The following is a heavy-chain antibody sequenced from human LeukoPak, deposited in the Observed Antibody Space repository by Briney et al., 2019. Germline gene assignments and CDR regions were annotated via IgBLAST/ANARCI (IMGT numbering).Heavy chain of an antibody. V-gene: IGHV3-49*03. Sequence: PGRSLRLSCTASGFTFGDYAMSWFRQAPGKGLEWVGFIRSKAYGGTTEYAASVKGRFTISRDDSKSIAYLQMNSLKTEDTAVYYCTRDPVGGSGGVPIDYWGQGTLVTVSS. CDR1: GFTFGDYA. J-gene: IGHJ4*02. CDR2: IRSKAYGGTT. CDR3: TRDPVGGSGGVPIDY. D-gene: IGHD2-2*01.